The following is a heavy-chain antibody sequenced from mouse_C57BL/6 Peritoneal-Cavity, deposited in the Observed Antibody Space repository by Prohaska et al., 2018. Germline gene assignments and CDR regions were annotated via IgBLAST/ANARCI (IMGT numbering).Heavy chain of an antibody. D-gene: IGHD4-1*01. V-gene: IGHV5-17*01. CDR3: ARGLGFFDY. Sequence: EVQLVESGGGLVKPGGSLKLSCAASGFTFSDYGMHWVRQAPEKVLEWVAYISSGSSTIYYADTVKGRFTISRDNAKNTLFLQMTSLRSEDTAMYYCARGLGFFDYWGQGTTLTVSS. J-gene: IGHJ2*01. CDR1: GFTFSDYG. CDR2: ISSGSSTI.